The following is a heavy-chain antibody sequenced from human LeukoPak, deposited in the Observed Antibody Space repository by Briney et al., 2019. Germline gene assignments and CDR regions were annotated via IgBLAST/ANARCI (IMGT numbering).Heavy chain of an antibody. CDR2: ISSNGGST. D-gene: IGHD6-13*01. CDR3: ARGAGYSSSWYHYYYYGMDV. V-gene: IGHV3-64*01. Sequence: PGGSLRLSCAASGLTFSSYAMHWVRQAPGKGLEYVSAISSNGGSTYYANSVKGRFTISRDNSKNTLYLQMGSLRAEDMAVYYCARGAGYSSSWYHYYYYGMDVWGQGTTVTVSS. J-gene: IGHJ6*02. CDR1: GLTFSSYA.